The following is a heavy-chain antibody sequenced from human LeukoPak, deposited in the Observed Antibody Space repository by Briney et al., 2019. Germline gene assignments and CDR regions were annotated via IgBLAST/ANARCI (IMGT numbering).Heavy chain of an antibody. V-gene: IGHV1-18*01. D-gene: IGHD4-17*01. Sequence: GASVKVSCKTSGYTFSNHGISWVRQAPGQGLEWMGWISGYNGNTNYVQNLRGRITMITDTSTSTAYLQLRSLSSDDTALYYCARDLSLGRHDDGEPFDSWGQGTLVTVSS. CDR3: ARDLSLGRHDDGEPFDS. J-gene: IGHJ4*02. CDR1: GYTFSNHG. CDR2: ISGYNGNT.